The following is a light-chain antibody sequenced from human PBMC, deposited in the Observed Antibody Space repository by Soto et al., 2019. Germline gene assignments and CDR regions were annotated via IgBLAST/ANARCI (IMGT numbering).Light chain of an antibody. CDR3: QSTDSSLSGSPYV. Sequence: QSALTQPPSVSGAPGQRVTISCTGSYSNIGAGFDVHWYQHLPGTAPKLLIYTNTNRPSGVPDRFSGSKSGTSASLAITGLQAEDEADYYCQSTDSSLSGSPYVFGTGTKVTVL. J-gene: IGLJ1*01. CDR1: YSNIGAGFD. V-gene: IGLV1-40*01. CDR2: TNT.